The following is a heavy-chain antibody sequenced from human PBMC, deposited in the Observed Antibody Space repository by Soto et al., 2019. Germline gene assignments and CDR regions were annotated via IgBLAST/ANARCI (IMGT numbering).Heavy chain of an antibody. CDR1: GFTFGSYG. D-gene: IGHD1-26*01. CDR2: ISYDGSNK. CDR3: ALRWELLGAFGI. V-gene: IGHV3-30*03. Sequence: GGSLRLSCAASGFTFGSYGMHWVRQAPGKGLEWVAVISYDGSNKYYADSVKGRFTISRDNSKNTLYLQMNSLRAEDTAVYYCALRWELLGAFGIWGQGTMVTVSS. J-gene: IGHJ3*02.